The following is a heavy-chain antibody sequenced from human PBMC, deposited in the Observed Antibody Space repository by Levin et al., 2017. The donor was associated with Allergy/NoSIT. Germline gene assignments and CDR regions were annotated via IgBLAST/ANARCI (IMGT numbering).Heavy chain of an antibody. D-gene: IGHD3-16*01. J-gene: IGHJ5*02. CDR3: HASWTKYYGQNWFGP. CDR1: GFTFSNAW. V-gene: IGHV3-15*07. Sequence: GGSLRLSCSTSGFTFSNAWMTWIRQAPGKGLEWVGLIKSEKDGGTTDYAAAVKGRFTISRDDSKDTLFLQMNSLKIGDTGVYYWHASWTKYYGQNWFGPWGQVTLVTVSS. CDR2: IKSEKDGGTT.